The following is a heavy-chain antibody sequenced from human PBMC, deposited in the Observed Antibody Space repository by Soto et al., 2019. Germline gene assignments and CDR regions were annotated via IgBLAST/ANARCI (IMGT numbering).Heavy chain of an antibody. CDR3: ARARPYITIFGLFDP. J-gene: IGHJ5*02. Sequence: ASVKVSCKASGGTFSSYAISWVRQAPGQGLEWMGGIIPIFGTANYAQKFQGRVTITANESTSTAYMELSSLRSEDTAVYYCARARPYITIFGLFDPWGQGTLVTVSS. D-gene: IGHD3-3*01. CDR1: GGTFSSYA. CDR2: IIPIFGTA. V-gene: IGHV1-69*13.